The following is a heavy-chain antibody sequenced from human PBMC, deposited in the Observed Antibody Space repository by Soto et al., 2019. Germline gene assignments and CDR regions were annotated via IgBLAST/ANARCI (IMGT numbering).Heavy chain of an antibody. CDR1: GFTFSNYG. V-gene: IGHV3-30*18. CDR3: AKDRSGYSRSYYAS. CDR2: ISSDGSRQ. Sequence: QVQLVESGGGVVQPGRSLRLSCAASGFTFSNYGMHWVRQAPGKGLEWVAVISSDGSRQYYADSVKGRFTISRDNSKNTLSLKMNSLSTEDTAVYYCAKDRSGYSRSYYASWGKGTMVTVSS. D-gene: IGHD1-26*01. J-gene: IGHJ5*02.